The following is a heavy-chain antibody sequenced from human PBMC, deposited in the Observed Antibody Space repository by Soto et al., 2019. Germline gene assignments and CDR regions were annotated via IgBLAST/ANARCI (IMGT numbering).Heavy chain of an antibody. V-gene: IGHV3-30*03. CDR3: ARDYARGWCQF. J-gene: IGHJ4*02. CDR2: ISFDGDK. D-gene: IGHD2-8*02. CDR1: GFDFSNSG. Sequence: QVKLVESGGGVVQPGTSLRLSCQASGFDFSNSGIHWVRQTPGKGLEWVALISFDGDKYYVDSVKGRFTISRDNPTNTVYLQMNRLRPEDTGVYYCARDYARGWCQFWGQGTLVTVSS.